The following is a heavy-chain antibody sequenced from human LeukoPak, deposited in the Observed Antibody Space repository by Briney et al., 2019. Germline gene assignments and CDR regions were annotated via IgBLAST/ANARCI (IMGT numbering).Heavy chain of an antibody. V-gene: IGHV3-23*01. CDR1: GFIFSTYA. D-gene: IGHD6-13*01. J-gene: IGHJ4*02. CDR2: ISGNVGST. Sequence: GGSLRLSCAASGFIFSTYAMSWVRQAPGKGLEWGSTISGNVGSTYYADSVKGRFTISRDNSKNTLYLQMNSRRVEDTAVYYCAKPPPDSSSWLFDYWGQGALVTVSS. CDR3: AKPPPDSSSWLFDY.